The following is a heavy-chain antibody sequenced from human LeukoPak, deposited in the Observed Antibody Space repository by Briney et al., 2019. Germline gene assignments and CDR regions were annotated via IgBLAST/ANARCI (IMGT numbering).Heavy chain of an antibody. V-gene: IGHV3-30*18. Sequence: QPGGSLRLSCAASGFTFSSYGMHWVRQAPGKGLEWVAVISYDGSNKYYADSVKGRFTISRDNSKNTLYLQMNSLRAEDTAVYYCAKALLRYFDWLSISDYWGQGTLVTVSS. CDR2: ISYDGSNK. J-gene: IGHJ4*02. D-gene: IGHD3-9*01. CDR1: GFTFSSYG. CDR3: AKALLRYFDWLSISDY.